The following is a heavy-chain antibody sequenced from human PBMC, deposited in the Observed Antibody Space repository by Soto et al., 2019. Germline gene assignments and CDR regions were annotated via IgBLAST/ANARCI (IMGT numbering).Heavy chain of an antibody. D-gene: IGHD3-9*01. CDR2: IYYSGTT. J-gene: IGHJ5*02. V-gene: IGHV4-61*01. CDR3: AIASSPYFDLLSAFDP. Sequence: QVQLQESGPGLVNPSETLSLTCTVSGSVSSGSYYWSWIRQPPGKGLEWIAYIYYSGTTKYNPSLKSRVTISVDTSKNQFFLKLNSVTAADTAVYYCAIASSPYFDLLSAFDPWGQGTLVTVSS. CDR1: GSVSSGSYY.